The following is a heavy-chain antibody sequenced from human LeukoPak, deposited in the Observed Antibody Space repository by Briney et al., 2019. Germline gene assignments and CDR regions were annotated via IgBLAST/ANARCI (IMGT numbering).Heavy chain of an antibody. J-gene: IGHJ4*02. CDR1: GFTFSDAS. CDR3: LAQYYRDY. D-gene: IGHD3-10*01. V-gene: IGHV3-15*06. Sequence: PGGSLRLSCVGSGFTFSDASMSWVRQAPGKGLEWVGHIESRSFGGTTNYAAPVKGRFITSRDDSENTLYLQMSSLKSDDTAVYYCLAQYYRDYWGQGTLVTVSS. CDR2: IESRSFGGTT.